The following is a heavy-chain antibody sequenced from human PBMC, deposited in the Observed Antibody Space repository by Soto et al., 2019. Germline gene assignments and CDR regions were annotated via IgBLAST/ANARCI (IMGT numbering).Heavy chain of an antibody. CDR3: SKERGPRWPWVIDPFDF. Sequence: QVQLVESGGGVVQPGRSLRVSCAASGFTFSIYAMHWVRQAPGTGLEWVAVISYDGTKTYYADSVKGRFTISRDNSNNTGDLQMNSLRDEGTAVYYRSKERGPRWPWVIDPFDFWGQGTLVTVSP. D-gene: IGHD1-26*01. CDR1: GFTFSIYA. J-gene: IGHJ4*02. V-gene: IGHV3-30*18. CDR2: ISYDGTKT.